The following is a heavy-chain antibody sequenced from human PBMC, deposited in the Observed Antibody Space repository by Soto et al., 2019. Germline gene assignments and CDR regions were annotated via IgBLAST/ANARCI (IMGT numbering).Heavy chain of an antibody. CDR1: GFTIDDYA. J-gene: IGHJ6*02. CDR3: AKFGTEYYYGMDV. CDR2: ISWNSGSI. D-gene: IGHD6-13*01. Sequence: PGGPLRVSCAAAGFTIDDYAMHWVRQAPGKGLEWVSGISWNSGSIGYADSVKGRFTISRDNAKNSLYLQMNSLRAEDTALYYCAKFGTEYYYGMDVWGQGTTVTVSS. V-gene: IGHV3-9*01.